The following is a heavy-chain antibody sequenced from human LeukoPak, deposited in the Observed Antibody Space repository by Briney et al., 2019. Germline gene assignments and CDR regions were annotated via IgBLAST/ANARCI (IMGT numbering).Heavy chain of an antibody. CDR1: GYTFTGYY. V-gene: IGHV1-2*02. J-gene: IGHJ3*02. CDR3: ARDSGQWLVRYAFDI. CDR2: INPNSGGT. Sequence: ASVKVSCKASGYTFTGYYMHWVRQAPGQGLEWMGWINPNSGGTNYAQKFQGRVTMTRDTSISTAYMELSRLRSDATAVYYCARDSGQWLVRYAFDIWGQGTMVTVSS. D-gene: IGHD6-19*01.